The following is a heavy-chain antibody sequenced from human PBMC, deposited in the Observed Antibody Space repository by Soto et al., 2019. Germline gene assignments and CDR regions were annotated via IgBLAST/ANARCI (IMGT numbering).Heavy chain of an antibody. CDR1: GGSFSGYY. V-gene: IGHV4-34*01. J-gene: IGHJ4*02. CDR2: INHSGST. CDR3: ARGFPSGDRDFDY. Sequence: SETLSLTCAVYGGSFSGYYWSWIRQPPGKGLEWIGEINHSGSTNYNPSLKSRVTISVDTSKNKFSLKLSSVTAADTAVYYCARGFPSGDRDFDYWDQGTLVTVSS. D-gene: IGHD7-27*01.